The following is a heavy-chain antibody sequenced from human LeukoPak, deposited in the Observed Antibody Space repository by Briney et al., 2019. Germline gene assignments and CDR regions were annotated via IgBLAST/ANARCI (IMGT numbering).Heavy chain of an antibody. Sequence: PGGSLRLSCAASGFTFSSYAMHWVRQAPGEGLEYVSAISSNGGSTYYANSVKGRFTISRDNSKNTLYLQMGSLRAEDMAVYYCARADSSGWGPDYWGQGTLVTVSS. CDR2: ISSNGGST. D-gene: IGHD6-19*01. CDR1: GFTFSSYA. J-gene: IGHJ4*02. V-gene: IGHV3-64*01. CDR3: ARADSSGWGPDY.